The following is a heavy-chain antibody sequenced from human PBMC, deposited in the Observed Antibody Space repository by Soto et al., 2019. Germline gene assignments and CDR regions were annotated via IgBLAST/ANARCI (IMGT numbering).Heavy chain of an antibody. Sequence: QVQLVQSGAEVKKPGASVKVSCKASGYTFASYGISWVRQAPGQGLEWMGWISAYNGNTNYAQKLQGRVTMTTDTSTSTAYMELRSLRSDDTAVYYCARDIREVWTTVSPFDYWGQGTLVTVSS. CDR1: GYTFASYG. CDR3: ARDIREVWTTVSPFDY. CDR2: ISAYNGNT. D-gene: IGHD4-17*01. J-gene: IGHJ4*02. V-gene: IGHV1-18*01.